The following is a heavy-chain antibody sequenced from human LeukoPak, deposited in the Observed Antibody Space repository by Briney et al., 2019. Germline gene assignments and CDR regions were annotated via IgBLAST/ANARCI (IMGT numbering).Heavy chain of an antibody. V-gene: IGHV3-74*01. CDR1: GFTFSSYW. CDR2: IKNDGSST. D-gene: IGHD5-24*01. Sequence: GGSLRLSCAASGFTFSSYWMHWVRQAPGKGLVWVSRIKNDGSSTDYADSVKGRFTISRDNSKSTLYLQMNSLRAEDTAVYYCASPGIEMATITGYWGQGTLVTVSS. J-gene: IGHJ4*02. CDR3: ASPGIEMATITGY.